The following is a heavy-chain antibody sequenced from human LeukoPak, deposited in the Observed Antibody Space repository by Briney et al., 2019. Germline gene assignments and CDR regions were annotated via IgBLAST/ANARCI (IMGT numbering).Heavy chain of an antibody. CDR3: AREGADCSGGSCYGLGAFDI. Sequence: GGSLRLSWAASGFTFSSYWMQWVRQAPGEWLGWVSRINREVSSTSYADSVQGRFTISRDNAKNTLYLQMNSLRAEDTAVYYCAREGADCSGGSCYGLGAFDIWGQGTMVTVSS. J-gene: IGHJ3*02. D-gene: IGHD2-15*01. V-gene: IGHV3-74*01. CDR2: INREVSST. CDR1: GFTFSSYW.